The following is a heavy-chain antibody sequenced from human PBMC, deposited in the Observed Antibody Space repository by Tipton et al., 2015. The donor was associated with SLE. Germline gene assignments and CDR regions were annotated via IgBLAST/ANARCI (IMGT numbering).Heavy chain of an antibody. CDR3: ARTVGPTRNFDY. J-gene: IGHJ4*02. CDR1: GFTFSDYY. CDR2: ISNSGSTI. V-gene: IGHV3-11*01. Sequence: SLRLSCAASGFTFSDYYMSWIRQAPGKGLEWVSYISNSGSTIYYADSVKGRFTISRDNAKNSLYLQMNSLRAEDTALYYCARTVGPTRNFDYWGQGTLVTVSP. D-gene: IGHD1-26*01.